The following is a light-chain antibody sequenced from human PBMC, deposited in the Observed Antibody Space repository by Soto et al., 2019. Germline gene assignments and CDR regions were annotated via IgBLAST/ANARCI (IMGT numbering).Light chain of an antibody. V-gene: IGKV3-20*01. CDR1: QTGSSKD. J-gene: IGKJ1*01. CDR2: GTS. CDR3: QHYISSQWPLGQWM. Sequence: IVLTQSPGTVSLSPGERATLSCRASQTGSSKDLARYKQKPGQAPRLLIYGTSTRATGIPDRFSGSGSGTDFTLTINRLELEDSAIYLCQHYISSQWPLGQWMLGQRTKMEI.